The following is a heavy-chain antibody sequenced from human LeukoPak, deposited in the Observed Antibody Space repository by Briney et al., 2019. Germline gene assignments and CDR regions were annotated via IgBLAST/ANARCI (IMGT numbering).Heavy chain of an antibody. CDR3: ARGSRGLLWFGNPDY. V-gene: IGHV4-59*01. D-gene: IGHD3-10*01. CDR2: IYYSGST. Sequence: SETLSLTCIVSGDSISSYYWSWIRQPPGKGLEWIGYIYYSGSTNYNPSLKSRVTISVDTSKNQFSLKLSSVTAADTAVYYCARGSRGLLWFGNPDYWGQGTLVTVSS. CDR1: GDSISSYY. J-gene: IGHJ4*02.